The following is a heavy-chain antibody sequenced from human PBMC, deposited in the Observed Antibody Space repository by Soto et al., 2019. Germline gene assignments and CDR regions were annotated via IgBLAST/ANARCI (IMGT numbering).Heavy chain of an antibody. V-gene: IGHV1-69*01. CDR3: AREGTMITFGGEYYGMDV. Sequence: QVQLVQSGAEVKKPGSSVKVSCKASGGTFSSYAISWVRQAPGQGLEWMGGIIPIFGTANYAQKFQGRVTLTADESTSTAYMELSSLRSEDTAVYYCAREGTMITFGGEYYGMDVWGQGPTVTVSS. J-gene: IGHJ6*02. D-gene: IGHD3-16*01. CDR1: GGTFSSYA. CDR2: IIPIFGTA.